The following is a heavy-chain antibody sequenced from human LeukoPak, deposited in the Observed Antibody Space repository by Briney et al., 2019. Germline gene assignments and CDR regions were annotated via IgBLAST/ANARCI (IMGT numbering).Heavy chain of an antibody. Sequence: GGSLRLSCAASGFTFSSYAMSWVRQAPGKGLEWVSAISGSGGSTYYADSVKGRFTISRDNAKNSLYLQMNSLRAEDTAVYYCARDRGYYDSSGSDYWGQGTLVTVSS. CDR2: ISGSGGST. CDR3: ARDRGYYDSSGSDY. D-gene: IGHD3-22*01. J-gene: IGHJ4*02. CDR1: GFTFSSYA. V-gene: IGHV3-23*01.